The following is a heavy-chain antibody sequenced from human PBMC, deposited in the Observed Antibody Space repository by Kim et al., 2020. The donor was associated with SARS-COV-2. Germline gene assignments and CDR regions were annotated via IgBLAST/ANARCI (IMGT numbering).Heavy chain of an antibody. J-gene: IGHJ4*02. CDR2: ISVSGRNT. CDR3: AKDPEYSSSWAFDY. CDR1: GFTFSTYA. D-gene: IGHD6-6*01. Sequence: GGSLRLSCAASGFTFSTYAMSWVRQAPGKGLEWVSAISVSGRNTYYADSVKGRFTISRDNFKNTLYLQMNSLRVEDTAVYYCAKDPEYSSSWAFDYWGQGTLVTVSS. V-gene: IGHV3-23*01.